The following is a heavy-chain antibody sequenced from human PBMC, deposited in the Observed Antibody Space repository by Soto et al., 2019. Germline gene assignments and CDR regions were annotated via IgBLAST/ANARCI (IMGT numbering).Heavy chain of an antibody. CDR1: GGSISSYY. CDR2: IYYSGST. V-gene: IGHV4-59*01. CDR3: AGAGSGIDY. Sequence: QVQLQESGPGLVKPSETLSLTCTVSGGSISSYYWSWIRQPPGKGLEWIGYIYYSGSTNYNPSLKSRVTISVDTSKNQFSLKLSSVTAADTAVYYCAGAGSGIDYWGQGTLVTVSS. D-gene: IGHD6-19*01. J-gene: IGHJ4*02.